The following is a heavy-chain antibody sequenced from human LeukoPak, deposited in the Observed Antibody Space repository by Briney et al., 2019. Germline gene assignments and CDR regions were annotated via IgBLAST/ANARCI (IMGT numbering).Heavy chain of an antibody. V-gene: IGHV4-30-2*01. Sequence: SETLSLTCTVSGGSISSGGYSWSWIRQPPGKGLEWIGYIYHSGSTYYNPSLKSRVTISVDRSKNQFSLKLSSVTAADTAVYYCARHQRDWNYGGVDYWGQGTLVTVSS. D-gene: IGHD1-7*01. CDR1: GGSISSGGYS. CDR3: ARHQRDWNYGGVDY. CDR2: IYHSGST. J-gene: IGHJ4*02.